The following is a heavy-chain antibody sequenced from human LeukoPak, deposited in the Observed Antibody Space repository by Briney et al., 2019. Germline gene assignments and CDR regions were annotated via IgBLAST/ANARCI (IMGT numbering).Heavy chain of an antibody. Sequence: GRSLRLSCAASGFTFSSYGMHWVRQAPGKGLEWVAVISYDGSNKYYADSVKGRFTISRDNSKNTLYLQMNSLKGEDTAVYYCAKVIRSSGWYVDYWGQGTLVTVSS. CDR3: AKVIRSSGWYVDY. J-gene: IGHJ4*02. CDR2: ISYDGSNK. V-gene: IGHV3-30*18. CDR1: GFTFSSYG. D-gene: IGHD6-19*01.